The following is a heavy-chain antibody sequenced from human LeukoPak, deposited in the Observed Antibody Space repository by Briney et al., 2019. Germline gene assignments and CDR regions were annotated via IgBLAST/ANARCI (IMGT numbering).Heavy chain of an antibody. Sequence: GGSLRLSCVASGFNFSSYGMHWVRQAPGKGLEWVTSIWFDGSNIHYADSVKGRVIISRDNSKSALYLQMNSLRAEDTAIYYCARDSLPMAVTGPFDHWGQGALVTVS. CDR2: IWFDGSNI. J-gene: IGHJ4*02. D-gene: IGHD6-19*01. CDR1: GFNFSSYG. V-gene: IGHV3-33*01. CDR3: ARDSLPMAVTGPFDH.